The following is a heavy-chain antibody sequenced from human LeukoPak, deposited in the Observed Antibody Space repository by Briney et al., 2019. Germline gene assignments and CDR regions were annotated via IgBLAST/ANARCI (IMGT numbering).Heavy chain of an antibody. CDR2: ITPTLGTT. CDR1: GDTFSIYA. V-gene: IGHV1-69*06. Sequence: SVKVSCKASGDTFSIYAISWVRQAPGQGLECMGGITPTLGTTNYAQKFQGRVTITADKSTNTAYMELSSLRSEDTAVYYCASYCSNGVCYRGHAFDVWGQGTMVTVSS. J-gene: IGHJ3*01. CDR3: ASYCSNGVCYRGHAFDV. D-gene: IGHD2-8*01.